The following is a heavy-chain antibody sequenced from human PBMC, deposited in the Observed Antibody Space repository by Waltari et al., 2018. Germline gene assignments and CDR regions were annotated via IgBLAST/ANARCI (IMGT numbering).Heavy chain of an antibody. Sequence: EVQLVESGGGLVQPGGSLTLSCAASGVTFSGQEMNWVRQAPGKGLGWVSFIIGPGNLIYYGDSVKGRFTISRDNAKKSLYLQMNSLRAEDTAVYYCATSYYSGSVSPPLDYWGQGTLVTVSS. CDR1: GVTFSGQE. V-gene: IGHV3-48*03. CDR3: ATSYYSGSVSPPLDY. CDR2: IIGPGNLI. J-gene: IGHJ4*02. D-gene: IGHD3-10*01.